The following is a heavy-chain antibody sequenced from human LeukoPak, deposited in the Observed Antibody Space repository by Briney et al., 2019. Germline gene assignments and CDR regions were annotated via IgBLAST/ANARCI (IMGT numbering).Heavy chain of an antibody. D-gene: IGHD2-21*01. Sequence: SVKVSCKASGGTFSSYAISWVRQAPGQGLEWMGGIIPIFGTANYAQKFQGRVTITTDESTSTAYMELSSLRSEDTAVYYCARDRAKVIATLMEWGQGTLVTVSS. J-gene: IGHJ4*02. CDR3: ARDRAKVIATLME. V-gene: IGHV1-69*05. CDR2: IIPIFGTA. CDR1: GGTFSSYA.